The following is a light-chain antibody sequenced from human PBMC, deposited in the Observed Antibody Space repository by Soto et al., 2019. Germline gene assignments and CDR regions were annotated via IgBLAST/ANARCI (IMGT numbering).Light chain of an antibody. J-gene: IGKJ1*01. CDR3: QHYNSYSEA. CDR1: QTISSW. Sequence: DIQMTQSPSTLSGSVGDRVTITCRASQTISSWLAWYQQKPGKAPKLLIYKASTLKSGVPSRFSGSGSGTEFTLTISSLQPDDLATYYCQHYNSYSEAFGQGT. CDR2: KAS. V-gene: IGKV1-5*03.